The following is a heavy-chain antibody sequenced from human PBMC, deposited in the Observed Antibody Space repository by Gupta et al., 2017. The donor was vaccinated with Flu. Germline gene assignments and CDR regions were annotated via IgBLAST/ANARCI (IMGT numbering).Heavy chain of an antibody. CDR1: GFTFSSYS. Sequence: EVQLVESGGGLVKPGGSLRLSCAASGFTFSSYSMNWVRQAPGKGLEWVSSISSSSSYIYYADSVKGRFTISRDNAKNSLYLQMNSLRAEDTAVYYCARDKATGYGDYVWYYYYYGMDVWGQGTTVTVSS. V-gene: IGHV3-21*01. CDR2: ISSSSSYI. J-gene: IGHJ6*02. CDR3: ARDKATGYGDYVWYYYYYGMDV. D-gene: IGHD4-17*01.